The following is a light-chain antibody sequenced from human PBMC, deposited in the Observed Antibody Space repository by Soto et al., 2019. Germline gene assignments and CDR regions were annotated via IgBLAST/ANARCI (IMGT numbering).Light chain of an antibody. V-gene: IGLV2-14*01. CDR3: SSYTTSSTVI. CDR1: SSDVGAYKY. Sequence: QSALTQPASVSGSPGQSITISCTGSSSDVGAYKYVSWFQQHPGKAPKLIIYEVSNRPSGVSDRFSGSKSGNTASLTISGLQAEDEADYHCSSYTTSSTVIFGGGTKLTVL. CDR2: EVS. J-gene: IGLJ2*01.